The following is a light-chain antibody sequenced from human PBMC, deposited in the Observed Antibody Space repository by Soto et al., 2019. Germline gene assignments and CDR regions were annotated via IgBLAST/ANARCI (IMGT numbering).Light chain of an antibody. J-gene: IGKJ4*01. V-gene: IGKV3-11*01. CDR1: QSGSSC. CDR3: QQRSAWPIT. CDR2: AAS. Sequence: EVVLRQSRAILSWSPGGGPTLAFRASQSGSSCLRWYQQEPGQAPSLLIYAASNRATGIPDRFSGSGSGTDFTLTISSLEPEASAVYYCQQRSAWPITSGGGTKVDFK.